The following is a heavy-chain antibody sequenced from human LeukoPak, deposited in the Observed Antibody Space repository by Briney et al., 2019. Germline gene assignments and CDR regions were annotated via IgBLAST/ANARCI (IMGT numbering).Heavy chain of an antibody. CDR1: GGSISSYY. J-gene: IGHJ6*03. CDR2: IYYSGST. CDR3: AREDYYYMDV. Sequence: SETLSLTCTVSGGSISSYYWSWIRQPPGEGLEWIGYIYYSGSTNYNPSLKSRVTISVDTSKNQFSLKLSSVTAADTAVYYCAREDYYYMDVWGKGTTVTVSS. V-gene: IGHV4-59*01.